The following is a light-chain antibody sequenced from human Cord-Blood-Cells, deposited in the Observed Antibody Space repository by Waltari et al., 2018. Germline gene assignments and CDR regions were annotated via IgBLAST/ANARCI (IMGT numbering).Light chain of an antibody. CDR3: AAWYDSLSGYV. J-gene: IGLJ1*01. Sequence: QSVLTQPPSASGTPGQRVTISCSGSSSNIGSNYVYWYQQLPGTAPKLRIYRNNPRPSGVPDRFSGSKSGTSASLAISGLRSEDEADYYCAAWYDSLSGYVFGTGTKVTVL. V-gene: IGLV1-47*01. CDR2: RNN. CDR1: SSNIGSNY.